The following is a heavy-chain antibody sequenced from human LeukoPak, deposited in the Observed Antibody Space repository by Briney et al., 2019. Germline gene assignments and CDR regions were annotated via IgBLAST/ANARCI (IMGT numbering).Heavy chain of an antibody. CDR3: AKDRCSNGVGCYYYYMDV. J-gene: IGHJ6*03. D-gene: IGHD2-8*01. CDR1: GFNPYSFW. V-gene: IGHV3-30*02. Sequence: PGGSLRLSCQASGFNPYSFWMTWVRQSPGKGLEWVAFIRYDGSNKYYADSVKGRFTISRDNSKNTLYLQMNSLRAEDTAVYYCAKDRCSNGVGCYYYYMDVWGKGTTVTISS. CDR2: IRYDGSNK.